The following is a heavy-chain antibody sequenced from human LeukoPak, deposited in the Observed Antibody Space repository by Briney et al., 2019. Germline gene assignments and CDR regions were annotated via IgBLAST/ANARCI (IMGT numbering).Heavy chain of an antibody. CDR3: ARDGGLTGYTEPLLLGLTPYYYGMDV. CDR1: GFTFSSYS. Sequence: PGGSLRLSCAASGFTFSSYSMNWVRQAPGKGLEWVSSISSSSSYIYYADSVKGRFTISRDNAKNSLYLQMNSLRAEDTAVYYCARDGGLTGYTEPLLLGLTPYYYGMDVWGQGTTVTVSS. V-gene: IGHV3-21*01. CDR2: ISSSSSYI. D-gene: IGHD3-9*01. J-gene: IGHJ6*02.